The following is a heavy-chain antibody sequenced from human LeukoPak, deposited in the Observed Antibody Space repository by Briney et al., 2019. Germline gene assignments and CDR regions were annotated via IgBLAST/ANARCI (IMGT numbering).Heavy chain of an antibody. CDR2: ISGTGTTI. V-gene: IGHV3-11*04. J-gene: IGHJ4*02. CDR3: AVQITMIVVAPYFDY. Sequence: PGGSLRLSCAASGLTFSDYYMTWIRQAPGKGLEWVSSISGTGTTIYSADSVRGRFTVSRDSARNSLFLHMNSLRAEDTAVYYCAVQITMIVVAPYFDYWGQGTLVTVSS. D-gene: IGHD3-22*01. CDR1: GLTFSDYY.